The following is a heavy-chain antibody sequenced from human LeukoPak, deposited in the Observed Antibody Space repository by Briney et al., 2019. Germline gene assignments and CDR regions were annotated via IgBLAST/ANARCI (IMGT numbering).Heavy chain of an antibody. J-gene: IGHJ2*01. Sequence: SETLSLTCAVYGGSFSGYYWSWIRQPPGKGLEWIGEINHSGSTNYNPSLKSRVTISVDTSRNQFSLKLSSVTAADTAVYYCSGFTYGSYWYFDLWGRGTLVTVSS. CDR3: SGFTYGSYWYFDL. CDR2: INHSGST. V-gene: IGHV4-34*01. CDR1: GGSFSGYY. D-gene: IGHD3-10*01.